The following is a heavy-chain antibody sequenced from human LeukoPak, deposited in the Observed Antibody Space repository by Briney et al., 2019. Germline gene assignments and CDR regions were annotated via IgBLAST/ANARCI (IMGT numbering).Heavy chain of an antibody. CDR3: AREYPIVVVPAAADY. D-gene: IGHD2-2*01. V-gene: IGHV3-21*01. CDR1: GFTFSSYW. J-gene: IGHJ4*02. Sequence: GGSLRLSCAASGFTFSSYWMHWVRQAPGKGLEWVSSISSSSSYIYYADSVKGRFTISRDNAKNSLYLQMNSLRAEDTAVYYCAREYPIVVVPAAADYWGQGTLVTVSS. CDR2: ISSSSSYI.